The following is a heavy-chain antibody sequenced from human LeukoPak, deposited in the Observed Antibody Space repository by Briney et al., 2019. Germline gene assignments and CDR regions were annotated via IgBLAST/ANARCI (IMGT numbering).Heavy chain of an antibody. CDR3: AKDSRVGRYEFDY. CDR2: ISYDGSNK. V-gene: IGHV3-30-3*01. J-gene: IGHJ4*02. CDR1: GFTFSSYA. D-gene: IGHD1-26*01. Sequence: PGVSLRLSCAASGFTFSSYAMHWVRQAPGKGLEWVAIISYDGSNKYYADAVKGRFTISRDNAKNTLYLQMSSLRAEDTAVHFCAKDSRVGRYEFDYGGQGTLVSVPS.